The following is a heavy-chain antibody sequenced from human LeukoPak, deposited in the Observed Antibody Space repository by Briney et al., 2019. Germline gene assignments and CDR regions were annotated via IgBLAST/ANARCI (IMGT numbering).Heavy chain of an antibody. V-gene: IGHV1-2*02. D-gene: IGHD5-12*01. CDR1: GYTFTGYY. CDR2: INPNSGGT. J-gene: IGHJ4*02. CDR3: ARDKYTGYETFDY. Sequence: ASVRVSCKASGYTFTGYYMHWVRQAPGQGLEWMGWINPNSGGTNYAQKFQGRVTMTRDTSISTAYMELSRLRSDDTAVYYCARDKYTGYETFDYWGQGTPVTVSS.